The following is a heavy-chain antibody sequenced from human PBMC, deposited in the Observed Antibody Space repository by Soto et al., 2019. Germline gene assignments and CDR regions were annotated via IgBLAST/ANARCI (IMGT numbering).Heavy chain of an antibody. CDR3: AGEVPGHQFDY. Sequence: SETLSLTCTVSGGSISRYYWSWIRQPPGKGLEWIGYMYYSGSTKYNPSLKSRVTISVDTSKNQFSLKLNSVTAADTAMYYCAGEVPGHQFDYCGRGPLVTVS. D-gene: IGHD2-2*01. V-gene: IGHV4-59*01. CDR1: GGSISRYY. J-gene: IGHJ4*02. CDR2: MYYSGST.